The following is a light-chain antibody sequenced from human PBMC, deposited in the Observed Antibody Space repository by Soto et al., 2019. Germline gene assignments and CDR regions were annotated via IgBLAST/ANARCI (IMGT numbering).Light chain of an antibody. CDR3: HQTYTPSGFT. CDR1: QSISTY. J-gene: IGKJ3*01. V-gene: IGKV1-39*01. Sequence: DIQMTQSPSSLSACVGDRVTITCRSSQSISTYLHWYQQKPGKAPKLLIYTASSLQSGVPSRFSGSGSGTDFTLTISSLQPEDFATYYCHQTYTPSGFTFGPGTKVDIK. CDR2: TAS.